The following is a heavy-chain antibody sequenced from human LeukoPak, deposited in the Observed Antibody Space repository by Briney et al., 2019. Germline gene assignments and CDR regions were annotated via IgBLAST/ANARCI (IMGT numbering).Heavy chain of an antibody. V-gene: IGHV3-48*02. J-gene: IGHJ6*02. CDR3: ATVHCSGGSCYAGSYYGMDV. Sequence: GGALRLSCAASGFNFIVYRMNWVRQAPGKGREWLSYLSPSSTTIYYADSVKGRVTISRDNAKNSLYLQMNSLRDEDTAVYYCATVHCSGGSCYAGSYYGMDVWGQGTMVTASS. D-gene: IGHD2-15*01. CDR2: LSPSSTTI. CDR1: GFNFIVYR.